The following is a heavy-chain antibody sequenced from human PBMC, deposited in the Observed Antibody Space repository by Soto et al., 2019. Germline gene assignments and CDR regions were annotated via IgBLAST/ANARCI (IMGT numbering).Heavy chain of an antibody. CDR3: ARTLTYYDFWSGYYSLDY. J-gene: IGHJ4*02. Sequence: GGSLRLSCAASGFTFSSYSMNWVRQAPGKGLEWVSSISSSSSYIYYADSVKGRFTISRDNAKNSLYLQMNSLRAEDTAVYYCARTLTYYDFWSGYYSLDYWGQGTLVTVSS. V-gene: IGHV3-21*01. D-gene: IGHD3-3*01. CDR1: GFTFSSYS. CDR2: ISSSSSYI.